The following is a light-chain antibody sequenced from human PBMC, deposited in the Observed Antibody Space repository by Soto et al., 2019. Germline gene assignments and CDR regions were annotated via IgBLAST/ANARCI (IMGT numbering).Light chain of an antibody. Sequence: QSVLTQPPSVSGTPGPTGTISCSGSSSNIGNNFVYWYQQLPAAAPTLVGYSDNHRPSGVPVRFSGSKSGTSASLTISGLRSEDEATYYCATWDDSLSGFVVLGGGTQLTVL. J-gene: IGLJ7*01. V-gene: IGLV1-47*01. CDR1: SSNIGNNF. CDR3: ATWDDSLSGFVV. CDR2: SDN.